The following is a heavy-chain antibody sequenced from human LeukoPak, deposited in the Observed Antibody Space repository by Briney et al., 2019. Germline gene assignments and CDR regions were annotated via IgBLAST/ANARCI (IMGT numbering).Heavy chain of an antibody. D-gene: IGHD5-18*01. Sequence: GGSLRLSCAGSGFTFSSHAMSWVRQAPGKGLEWVSAMSGSGGSTYYADSVKGRFTISRDNSKNTLYLQMNSLRAEDTAVYYCARVVDTGIYYYYYYMDVWGKGTTVTVSS. CDR2: MSGSGGST. CDR3: ARVVDTGIYYYYYYMDV. V-gene: IGHV3-23*01. CDR1: GFTFSSHA. J-gene: IGHJ6*03.